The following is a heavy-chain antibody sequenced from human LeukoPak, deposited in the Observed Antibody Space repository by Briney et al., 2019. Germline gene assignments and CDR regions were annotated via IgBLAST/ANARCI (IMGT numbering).Heavy chain of an antibody. J-gene: IGHJ6*02. CDR1: GGSISSYY. D-gene: IGHD5-18*01. CDR3: ARDKGRGYSYGDHYYYYYGMDV. Sequence: PSETLSLTCTVSGGSISSYYWSWIRQPPGKGLEWIGYIYYSGSTNYNPSLKSRVTISVDTSKNQFSLKLSSVTAADTAVYYCARDKGRGYSYGDHYYYYYGMDVWGQGTTVTVSS. CDR2: IYYSGST. V-gene: IGHV4-59*01.